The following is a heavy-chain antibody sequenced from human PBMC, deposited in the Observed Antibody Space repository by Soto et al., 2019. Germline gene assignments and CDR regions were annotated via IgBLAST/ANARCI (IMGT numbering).Heavy chain of an antibody. V-gene: IGHV1-69*06. J-gene: IGHJ5*02. CDR1: GGTFSSYA. CDR2: IIPIFGTA. Sequence: QVQLVQSGAEVKKPGSSVKVSCKASGGTFSSYAISWVRQAPGQGLEWMGGIIPIFGTANYAQKFQGRVTITADKSTSTAYMELSSLRSEDTAVYYCARDGTGGQQPVLSERWFDPWGQGTLVTVSS. D-gene: IGHD6-13*01. CDR3: ARDGTGGQQPVLSERWFDP.